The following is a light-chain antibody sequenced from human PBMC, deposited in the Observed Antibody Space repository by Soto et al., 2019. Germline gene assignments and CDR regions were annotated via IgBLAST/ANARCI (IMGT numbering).Light chain of an antibody. Sequence: QSALTQPRSVSGSPGQSVTISCTGTTSDVGGYDYVSWYQQHPGKAPKLMIYAVLKRPSGVPDRFSGSKSGNTASLTISGLEAEDEADYYCCAYAGGYAFGVFGGGTKLTVL. CDR1: TSDVGGYDY. V-gene: IGLV2-11*01. J-gene: IGLJ2*01. CDR3: CAYAGGYAFGV. CDR2: AVL.